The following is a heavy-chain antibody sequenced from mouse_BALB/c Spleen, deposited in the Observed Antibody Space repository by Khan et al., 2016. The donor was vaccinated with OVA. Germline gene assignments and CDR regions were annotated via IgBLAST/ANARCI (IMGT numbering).Heavy chain of an antibody. Sequence: EVKLEESGAELVRPGALVKLSCKASGFNIKDYYIHWVKQRPEQGLEWIGWIDPENGNTIYDPKFQGKANITADTSSNTAYLHFSSLTSEDTAVYYCARAGYSPWLAYWGQGTLVTVSA. J-gene: IGHJ3*01. CDR3: ARAGYSPWLAY. D-gene: IGHD2-3*01. V-gene: IGHV14-1*02. CDR1: GFNIKDYY. CDR2: IDPENGNT.